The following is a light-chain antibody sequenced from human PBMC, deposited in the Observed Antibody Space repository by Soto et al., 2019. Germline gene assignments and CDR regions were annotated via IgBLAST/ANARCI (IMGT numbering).Light chain of an antibody. V-gene: IGKV2-30*02. CDR3: MQGTHWPYT. CDR1: HSLVHSDGNTY. Sequence: DVVMTQSPLSLPVTLGQPASISCRSGHSLVHSDGNTYLHWYQQRPGQSPRRLIYKVSTRDSGVPDRFSGSGSGTDFTLQISRVEAEDVGVYYCMQGTHWPYTFGQGSRLAIK. CDR2: KVS. J-gene: IGKJ2*01.